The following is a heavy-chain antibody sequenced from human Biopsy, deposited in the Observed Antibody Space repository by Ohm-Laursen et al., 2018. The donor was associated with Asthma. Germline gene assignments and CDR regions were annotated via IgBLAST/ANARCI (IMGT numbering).Heavy chain of an antibody. CDR2: GGSYYDGGLK. D-gene: IGHD3-3*01. CDR1: GFTFRSYA. Sequence: SLRLSCPASGFTFRSYAMHWVRQAPGKGLEWVAVGGSYYDGGLKYYADSVNGRFTVSRGDSKNTLYLQMNSLRPDDTAVYYCARDVMEWYLPAFDFWGQGTLVTVSS. V-gene: IGHV3-30-3*01. J-gene: IGHJ4*02. CDR3: ARDVMEWYLPAFDF.